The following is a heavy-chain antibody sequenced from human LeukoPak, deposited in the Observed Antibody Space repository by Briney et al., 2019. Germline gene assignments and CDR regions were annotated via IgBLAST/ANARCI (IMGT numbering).Heavy chain of an antibody. CDR2: ISFSSSDI. V-gene: IGHV3-21*01. J-gene: IGHJ5*02. CDR3: ASLISYGGPS. D-gene: IGHD4-23*01. Sequence: GGSLRLSCAASGFTFSSYNMMWVRQAPGKGLERVSSISFSSSDIHYADSVKGRFTISRDNAEKSLYLQMNSLRAEDTAVYYCASLISYGGPSWGQGTLVIVSS. CDR1: GFTFSSYN.